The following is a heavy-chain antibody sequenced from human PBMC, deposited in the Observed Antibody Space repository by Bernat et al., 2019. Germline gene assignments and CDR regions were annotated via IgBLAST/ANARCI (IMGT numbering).Heavy chain of an antibody. CDR3: ASRSGSSGWATRDY. V-gene: IGHV3-53*01. Sequence: EVQLVESGGGLIQPGGSLRLSCAASGFTVSSNYMSWVRQAPGRGLEWVSVIYSGGSTYYADSVKGRFTISRDNSKNTLYLKMNSLRAEDTAVYYCASRSGSSGWATRDYWGQGTLVTVSS. J-gene: IGHJ4*02. CDR1: GFTVSSNY. CDR2: IYSGGST. D-gene: IGHD6-19*01.